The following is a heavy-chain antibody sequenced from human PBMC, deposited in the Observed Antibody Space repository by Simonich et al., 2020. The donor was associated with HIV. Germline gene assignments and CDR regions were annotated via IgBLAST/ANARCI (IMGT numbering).Heavy chain of an antibody. CDR1: GGSFSGYY. CDR3: ARGRKRWLLLHTGGAFDI. D-gene: IGHD5-12*01. CDR2: INHSGST. J-gene: IGHJ3*02. V-gene: IGHV4-34*01. Sequence: QVQLQQWGAGLLKPSETLSLTCAVYGGSFSGYYWSWIRQPPGKGLEWIGEINHSGSTKYTPSLNSRVTISFDKPKNQFSLKLSSVTAADTALYYCARGRKRWLLLHTGGAFDIWGQGTMVTVSS.